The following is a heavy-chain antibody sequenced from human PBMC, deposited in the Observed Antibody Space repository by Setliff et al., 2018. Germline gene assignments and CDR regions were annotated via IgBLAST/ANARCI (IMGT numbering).Heavy chain of an antibody. CDR1: GFTFSDHY. J-gene: IGHJ6*02. D-gene: IGHD6-19*01. CDR3: ADAGSAKGLDI. Sequence: PGGSLRLSCAASGFTFSDHYMDWARQVPGKGLEWIGRITNKVKGYTTEYAASVRGRFTISRDDSKSSLYLQMNSLKTEDTAVYYCADAGSAKGLDIWGQGTTVTV. CDR2: ITNKVKGYTT. V-gene: IGHV3-72*01.